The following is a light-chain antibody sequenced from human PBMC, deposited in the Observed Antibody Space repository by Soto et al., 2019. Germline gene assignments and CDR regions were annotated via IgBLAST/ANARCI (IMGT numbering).Light chain of an antibody. CDR3: QQLNSWT. J-gene: IGKJ1*01. CDR1: QGISSY. V-gene: IGKV1-9*01. CDR2: AAS. Sequence: DIQLTQSPSFLSASVGDRVTITCRASQGISSYLAWYQQRPGKAPKLLIYAASTLQSGVPSRFSGSRSGTEFTLTISSLQPEDFATYYCQQLNSWTFGQGTKVEIK.